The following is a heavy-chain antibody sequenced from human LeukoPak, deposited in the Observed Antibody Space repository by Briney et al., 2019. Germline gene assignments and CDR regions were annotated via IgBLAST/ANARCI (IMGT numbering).Heavy chain of an antibody. D-gene: IGHD3-10*01. CDR1: GFTFSSNA. CDR3: VKDDDWFGVFDY. CDR2: ISSNGGST. Sequence: GGSLRLSCTTSGFTFSSNAMHWVRQAPGKGLEYFSAISSNGGSTYYAHSVKGRFTISRDNSKNTLYLQMSSLRAEDTAVYYCVKDDDWFGVFDYWGQGTLVTVSS. V-gene: IGHV3-64D*06. J-gene: IGHJ4*02.